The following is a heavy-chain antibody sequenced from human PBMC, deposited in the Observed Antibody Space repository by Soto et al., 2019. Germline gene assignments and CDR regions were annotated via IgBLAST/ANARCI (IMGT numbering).Heavy chain of an antibody. CDR3: ARTPDI. V-gene: IGHV4-34*01. CDR1: GGSFSGDY. J-gene: IGHJ3*02. Sequence: PSETLSLTCAVYGGSFSGDYWNWIRQSPGKGLEWIGEINHSGITNYNPSLKSRATIFVDTSKKQFTLQLTSVTAADTAVYYCARTPDIWGQGTMVTVSS. CDR2: INHSGIT.